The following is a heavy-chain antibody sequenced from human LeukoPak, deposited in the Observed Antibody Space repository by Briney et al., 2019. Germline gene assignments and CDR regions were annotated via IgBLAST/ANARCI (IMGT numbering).Heavy chain of an antibody. CDR1: GFTFSSYW. Sequence: PGGSLRLSCAASGFTFSSYWMSWVRQAPGKGLEWVANINQDGNEKYYVDSVKGRFTISRDNAKNSLYLQMNSLRAEDTAVYYCAGVHDAFDIWGQGTMVTVSS. V-gene: IGHV3-7*01. CDR2: INQDGNEK. CDR3: AGVHDAFDI. J-gene: IGHJ3*02.